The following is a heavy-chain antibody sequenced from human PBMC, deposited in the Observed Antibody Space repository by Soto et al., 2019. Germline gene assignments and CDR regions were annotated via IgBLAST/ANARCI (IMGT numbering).Heavy chain of an antibody. J-gene: IGHJ3*02. CDR2: ISGGGRDT. Sequence: GGSLRLSCAASGFSLSDYCMHLVRQVPGKGLLWVSRISGGGRDTTYADSVKSRFTISRDNSKNTLYLQMNSLRAEDTAVYYCAKGSVSSSWYLYSDAFDIWGQGTMVTVSS. D-gene: IGHD6-13*01. CDR3: AKGSVSSSWYLYSDAFDI. V-gene: IGHV3-74*03. CDR1: GFSLSDYC.